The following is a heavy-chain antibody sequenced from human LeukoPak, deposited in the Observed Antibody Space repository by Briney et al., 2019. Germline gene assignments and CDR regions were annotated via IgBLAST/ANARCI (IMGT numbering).Heavy chain of an antibody. CDR2: IFYSGIT. D-gene: IGHD4-17*01. J-gene: IGHJ5*02. CDR3: ARHDGDFHVNWFDT. Sequence: SETLSLTCTVSGASISRSRHYWGWIRQPPGKGLEWIGSIFYSGITSYNPSLKGRVTISVDASKNQFSLKLSSVTAADTAEYYRARHDGDFHVNWFDTWGQGTLVTVSS. CDR1: GASISRSRHY. V-gene: IGHV4-39*01.